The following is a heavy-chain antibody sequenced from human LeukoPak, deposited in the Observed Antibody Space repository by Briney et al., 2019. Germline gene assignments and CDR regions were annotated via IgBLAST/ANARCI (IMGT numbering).Heavy chain of an antibody. D-gene: IGHD3-10*01. V-gene: IGHV3-21*01. CDR1: GFTFSSYS. CDR3: ARGLGSGSYYNTLGY. Sequence: GGSLRLSCAASGFTFSSYSMNWVRQAPGKGLEWVSSISSSSSYIYYADSVKGRFTTSRDNAKNSLYLQMNSLRAEDTAVYYCARGLGSGSYYNTLGYWGQGTLVTVSS. CDR2: ISSSSSYI. J-gene: IGHJ4*02.